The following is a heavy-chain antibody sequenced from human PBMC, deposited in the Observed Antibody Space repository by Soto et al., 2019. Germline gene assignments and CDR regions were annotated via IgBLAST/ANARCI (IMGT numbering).Heavy chain of an antibody. Sequence: EVQLLESGGGLVQPGGSLRLSCAASGFTFKNYAMTWVRQAPGKGLEGVSSISGVGGITNYADSVRGRVVISRDDSKNTLYLDMHSLRDEDTAVYYCAKADYFDGSGYSLDHWGQGTWVSVSA. CDR1: GFTFKNYA. J-gene: IGHJ4*02. CDR2: ISGVGGIT. V-gene: IGHV3-23*01. CDR3: AKADYFDGSGYSLDH. D-gene: IGHD3-22*01.